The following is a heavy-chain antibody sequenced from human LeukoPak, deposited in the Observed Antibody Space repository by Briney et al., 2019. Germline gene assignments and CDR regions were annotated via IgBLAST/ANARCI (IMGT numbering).Heavy chain of an antibody. D-gene: IGHD3-16*01. J-gene: IGHJ4*02. CDR3: TRSGFGGGVHFDY. CDR2: MNPNSGDT. CDR1: GYTFTSYD. V-gene: IGHV1-8*01. Sequence: ASVKVSCKASGYTFTSYDINWVRQAAGQGLGWMGWMNPNSGDTGYVEKFQGRVTMTRDTSITTAYMELSSLRSEDTAVYYCTRSGFGGGVHFDYWGQGSPVTVSS.